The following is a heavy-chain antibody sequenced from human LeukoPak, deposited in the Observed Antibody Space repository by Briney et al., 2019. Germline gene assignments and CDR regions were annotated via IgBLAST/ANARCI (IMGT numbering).Heavy chain of an antibody. CDR2: INPSGCIR. V-gene: IGHV1-46*01. Sequence: ASVNVSCKASGYTFTSYYMHWVRQAPGQGLEWMGIINPSGCIRSYAQKFQGRGTMTRETSTSTVYMELSSLRSEDTAAYSCARASHYYDSSGSFDYWGQGTLVTVPS. J-gene: IGHJ4*02. CDR3: ARASHYYDSSGSFDY. D-gene: IGHD3-22*01. CDR1: GYTFTSYY.